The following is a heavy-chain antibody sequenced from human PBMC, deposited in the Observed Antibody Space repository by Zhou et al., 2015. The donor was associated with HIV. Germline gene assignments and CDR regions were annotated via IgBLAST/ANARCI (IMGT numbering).Heavy chain of an antibody. D-gene: IGHD1-26*01. CDR1: GGAFSSYS. CDR2: IIPLFGTP. J-gene: IGHJ4*02. CDR3: TRGRWEVPDAY. Sequence: QVQLLQSGAEVKKPDSSVRVSCRGSGGAFSSYSISWVRQAPGQGLEWMGRIIPLFGTPDHAQKFQGRVTMTRDTSINTAYMELSGLTSEDTAIYYCTRGRWEVPDAYWGQGSLVTVSP. V-gene: IGHV1-69*06.